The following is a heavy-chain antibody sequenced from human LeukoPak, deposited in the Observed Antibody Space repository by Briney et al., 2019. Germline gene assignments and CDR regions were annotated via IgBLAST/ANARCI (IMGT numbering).Heavy chain of an antibody. Sequence: PSETLSLTCSVTGGSISRGGVYWSWIRQHPGQGLEWIGYIHNSGSTYYNTSLQSRALISLDTSKSQFSLQLDSVTAADAAVYYCARVDGSGSKRWFDPWGQGVPVTVSS. CDR3: ARVDGSGSKRWFDP. CDR2: IHNSGST. CDR1: GGSISRGGVY. J-gene: IGHJ5*02. D-gene: IGHD3-10*01. V-gene: IGHV4-31*03.